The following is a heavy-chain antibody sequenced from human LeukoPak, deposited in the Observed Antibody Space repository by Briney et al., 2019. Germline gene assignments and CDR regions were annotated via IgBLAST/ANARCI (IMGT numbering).Heavy chain of an antibody. V-gene: IGHV3-30*02. Sequence: GGSLRLSCAASGFTFSSYGMHWVRQAPGKGLEWVAFIRYDGSKKYYANSVKSRFTISRDNSKNTLYLQMNSLSAEDTAVYYCARDRYYGSGSQKFDYWGQGTLVTVSS. CDR1: GFTFSSYG. CDR3: ARDRYYGSGSQKFDY. CDR2: IRYDGSKK. D-gene: IGHD3-10*01. J-gene: IGHJ4*02.